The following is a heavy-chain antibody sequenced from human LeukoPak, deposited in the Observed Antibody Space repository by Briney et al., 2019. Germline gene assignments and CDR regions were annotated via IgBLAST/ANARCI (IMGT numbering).Heavy chain of an antibody. CDR2: ISTSGRGI. Sequence: GGSLRLSCAASGFTFSSYEINWVRQAPGKGLEWLSHISTSGRGIHYADSVEGRFTISRDNAKNSLYLQMNSLRVEDTAVYYARDATTELGTVYMDVWGKGTTVTISS. CDR1: GFTFSSYE. V-gene: IGHV3-48*03. J-gene: IGHJ6*03. D-gene: IGHD4-17*01. CDR3: ARDATTELGTVYMDV.